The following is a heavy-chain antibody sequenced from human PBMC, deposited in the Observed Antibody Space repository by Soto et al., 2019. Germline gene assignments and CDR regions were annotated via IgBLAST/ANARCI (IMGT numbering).Heavy chain of an antibody. CDR1: GFTFSGSA. D-gene: IGHD2-21*01. Sequence: EVQLVESGGGLVQPGGSLKLSCEASGFTFSGSAMHWVRQASGKGLEWVGRIRSKPNNYATAYAASVKGRFTISRDDSKNTAYLQLNSLKTEDTAVYYCTRFARSQSHFFDYWGQGTLVTVSS. CDR2: IRSKPNNYAT. V-gene: IGHV3-73*01. CDR3: TRFARSQSHFFDY. J-gene: IGHJ4*02.